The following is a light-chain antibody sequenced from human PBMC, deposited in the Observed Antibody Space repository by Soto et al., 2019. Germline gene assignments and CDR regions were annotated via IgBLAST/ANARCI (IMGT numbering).Light chain of an antibody. J-gene: IGKJ1*01. Sequence: DVVLTQSPLSLPVTLGQPASISCRSSQSLVYSNGNTYLYWFHQRPGQSPRRLYMVSRRDSGVPDRFSGSGSGADFTLKIGRAEAEDVGVYYCMQVTNRPWTFGQGTKVEI. CDR2: MVS. V-gene: IGKV2-30*01. CDR3: MQVTNRPWT. CDR1: QSLVYSNGNTY.